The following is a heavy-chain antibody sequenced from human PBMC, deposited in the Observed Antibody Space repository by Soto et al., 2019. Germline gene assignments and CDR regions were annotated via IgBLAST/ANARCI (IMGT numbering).Heavy chain of an antibody. Sequence: EVQLLESGGGLVQPGGSLRLSCAASGFTFSSYAMSWVRQAPGKGLEWVSAISGSGGSTYYADSVKGRFTISRDNSKNTLYLQMNSLRAEDTAVYYCARDLYSGSYFGGYWGQGTLVTVSS. CDR2: ISGSGGST. CDR3: ARDLYSGSYFGGY. J-gene: IGHJ4*02. CDR1: GFTFSSYA. V-gene: IGHV3-23*01. D-gene: IGHD1-26*01.